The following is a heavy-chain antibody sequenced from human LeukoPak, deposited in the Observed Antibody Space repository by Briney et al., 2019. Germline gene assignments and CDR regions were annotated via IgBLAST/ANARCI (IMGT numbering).Heavy chain of an antibody. Sequence: ASLKVSCKASGYTFTRYYIHWVRHAPGQGLEWMGLVNPSGGTTLYAQKFQGRVTMTRDTSTSTVYLEVGSLRSEDTAVYYCARNALRGVQYDWFDTWGQGTLVTVSS. CDR2: VNPSGGTT. CDR3: ARNALRGVQYDWFDT. V-gene: IGHV1-46*01. D-gene: IGHD3-10*01. CDR1: GYTFTRYY. J-gene: IGHJ5*02.